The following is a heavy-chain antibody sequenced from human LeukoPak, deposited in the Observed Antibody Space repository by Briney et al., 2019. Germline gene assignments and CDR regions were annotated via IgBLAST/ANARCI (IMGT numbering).Heavy chain of an antibody. V-gene: IGHV3-20*04. J-gene: IGHJ4*02. D-gene: IGHD3-10*01. CDR1: GFTFDDYG. Sequence: GGSLRLSCAASGFTFDDYGMSWVRQAPGKGLEWVSGINWNGGSTGYADSVKGRFTISRDNAKNSLYLQMNSLRAEDTALYYCARYYYGSGSYYTYFDYWGQGTLVTVSS. CDR3: ARYYYGSGSYYTYFDY. CDR2: INWNGGST.